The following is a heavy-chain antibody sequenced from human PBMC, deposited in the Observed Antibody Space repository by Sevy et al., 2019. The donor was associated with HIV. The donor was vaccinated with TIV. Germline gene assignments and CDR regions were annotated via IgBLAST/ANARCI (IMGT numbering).Heavy chain of an antibody. J-gene: IGHJ4*02. CDR3: ARESLDSTGYPFDY. Sequence: GGSLRLSCVASGLTFSIYSMNWVRQAPGKGLELVSSISSSSSYKYYADSLKGRFTISRDNAKNSVFLQMNSLRAEDTAVYYCARESLDSTGYPFDYWGQGTLVTVSS. CDR1: GLTFSIYS. D-gene: IGHD3-22*01. V-gene: IGHV3-21*01. CDR2: ISSSSSYK.